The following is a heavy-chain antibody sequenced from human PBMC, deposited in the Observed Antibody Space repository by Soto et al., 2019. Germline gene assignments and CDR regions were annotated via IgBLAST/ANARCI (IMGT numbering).Heavy chain of an antibody. J-gene: IGHJ4*02. CDR2: IYAGDSDP. Sequence: GESLKSSCKTSGYSFSDYWIGWVRQVPGKGLEWVGTIYAGDSDPRYSPSFEGQVTMSVEKSISTAYLHCSSLKASDSAIYYCARQHPLDSSAWYNWGQGTLVTVSS. CDR3: ARQHPLDSSAWYN. CDR1: GYSFSDYW. V-gene: IGHV5-51*01. D-gene: IGHD6-19*01.